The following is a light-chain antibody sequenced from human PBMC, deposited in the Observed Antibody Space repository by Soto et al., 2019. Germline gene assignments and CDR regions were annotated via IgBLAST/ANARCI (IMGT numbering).Light chain of an antibody. CDR2: EVS. J-gene: IGLJ1*01. Sequence: QSALTQPASVSGSPGQSITISCTGTSSDVGGYNSVSWFQQHPSKAPKLIIYEVSHRPSGVSIRFSGSKSGNTASLTIYGLQAEDEADYYFNSYRHSTTLVFGTGTKVTVL. CDR3: NSYRHSTTLV. V-gene: IGLV2-14*01. CDR1: SSDVGGYNS.